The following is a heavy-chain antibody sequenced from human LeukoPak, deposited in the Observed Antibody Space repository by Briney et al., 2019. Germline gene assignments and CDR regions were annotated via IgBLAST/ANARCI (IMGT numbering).Heavy chain of an antibody. V-gene: IGHV3-30*02. CDR3: AKDVSHYCSSTSCYPWAFDI. J-gene: IGHJ3*02. CDR1: GFTFSSYG. D-gene: IGHD2-2*01. Sequence: GGSLRLSCAASGFTFSSYGTHWVRQAPGKGLEWVAFIRYDGSNKYYADSVKGRFTISRDNSKNTLYLQMSSLRAEDTAVYYCAKDVSHYCSSTSCYPWAFDIWGQGTMVTVSS. CDR2: IRYDGSNK.